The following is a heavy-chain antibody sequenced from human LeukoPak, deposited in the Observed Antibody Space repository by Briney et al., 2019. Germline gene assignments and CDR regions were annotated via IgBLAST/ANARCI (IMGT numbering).Heavy chain of an antibody. J-gene: IGHJ4*02. Sequence: SETLSLTCTVSGGSISSYYWSWTRQPAGKGLEYIGRIYTSGSTNYNPSLKSRVTMSVDTSKNQFSLRLSSVTAADTAVYYCARDRGGLVPAIDYWGQGTLITVSS. CDR1: GGSISSYY. CDR3: ARDRGGLVPAIDY. D-gene: IGHD2-2*01. CDR2: IYTSGST. V-gene: IGHV4-4*07.